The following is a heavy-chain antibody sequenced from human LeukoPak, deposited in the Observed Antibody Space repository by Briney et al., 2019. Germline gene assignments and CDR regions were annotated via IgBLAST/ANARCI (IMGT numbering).Heavy chain of an antibody. D-gene: IGHD1-26*01. CDR3: VRDWEGFNFDI. CDR1: GGSVRSYY. CDR2: IHNTGST. V-gene: IGHV4-59*02. J-gene: IGHJ3*02. Sequence: KPSETLSLTCTGSGGSVRSYYWSWIRQPPGEGLEWIAYIHNTGSTNYNPSLKSRVTISLDTSKNEFSLKLTSVTAADTAVYYCVRDWEGFNFDIWGQGTMVTVSS.